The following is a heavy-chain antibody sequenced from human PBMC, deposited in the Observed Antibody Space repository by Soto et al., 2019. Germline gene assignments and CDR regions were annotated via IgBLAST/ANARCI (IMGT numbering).Heavy chain of an antibody. J-gene: IGHJ4*02. D-gene: IGHD6-19*01. CDR1: GFTFISYA. V-gene: IGHV3-30-3*01. CDR3: ARDEGIAVALDY. Sequence: WGSLRLSCAASGFTFISYAMHLFRQAPGKGLEWVAVISYDGSNKYYADSVKGRFTISRDNSKNTLYLQMNSLRAEDTAVYYCARDEGIAVALDYWGQGTLVTVSS. CDR2: ISYDGSNK.